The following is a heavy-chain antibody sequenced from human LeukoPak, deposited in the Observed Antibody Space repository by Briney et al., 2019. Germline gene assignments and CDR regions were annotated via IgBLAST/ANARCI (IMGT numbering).Heavy chain of an antibody. V-gene: IGHV3-23*01. Sequence: PGGSLRLSCAASGFTFSSYAMSWVRQAPGKGLEWVSAISGSGGSTYYADSVKGRFTISRDNSKNTLYLQLNSLRAEDTAVYYCAKDLRYYYDSSAADSDYWGQGTLVTVSS. CDR1: GFTFSSYA. D-gene: IGHD3-22*01. CDR3: AKDLRYYYDSSAADSDY. CDR2: ISGSGGST. J-gene: IGHJ4*02.